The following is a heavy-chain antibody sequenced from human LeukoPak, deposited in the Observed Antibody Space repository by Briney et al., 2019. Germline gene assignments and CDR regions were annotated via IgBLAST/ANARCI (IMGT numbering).Heavy chain of an antibody. D-gene: IGHD3-16*01. CDR2: ISGSGGST. Sequence: GGSLRLPCAASGFTFSSYGMSWVRQAPGKGLEWVSAISGSGGSTYYADSVKGRFTISRDNSKSTLYLQMNSLRVEDTAIYYCAKSIRLTADFDHWGQGTLVTVSS. J-gene: IGHJ4*02. CDR3: AKSIRLTADFDH. V-gene: IGHV3-23*01. CDR1: GFTFSSYG.